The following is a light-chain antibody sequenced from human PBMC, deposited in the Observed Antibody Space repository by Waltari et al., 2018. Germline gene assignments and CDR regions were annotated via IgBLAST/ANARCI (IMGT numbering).Light chain of an antibody. CDR3: YSAADNNQWV. CDR2: KDN. V-gene: IGLV3-27*01. CDR1: ALAKKY. Sequence: SYELTQPPSVSVSPGQKARITCSGEALAKKYGRWFQQKPGQPPVLVIYKDNERPSGIPERFSGSSSGSTVTLTISGAQVEDEADYYCYSAADNNQWVFGGGTKLTVL. J-gene: IGLJ3*02.